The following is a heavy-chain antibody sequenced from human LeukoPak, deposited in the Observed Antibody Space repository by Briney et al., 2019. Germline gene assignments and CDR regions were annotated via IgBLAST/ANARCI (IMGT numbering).Heavy chain of an antibody. Sequence: GGSLRLSCAASGFPFSNNVMSWVRQAPGRGLDWLSAIRGSGDTYYADSVKGRFTISRDNSKNMLYLQMNSLRAEDTAVYYCAKTFPYGTAWYGFCDYWGQGALVTVSS. CDR2: IRGSGDT. D-gene: IGHD3-3*01. CDR3: AKTFPYGTAWYGFCDY. V-gene: IGHV3-23*01. J-gene: IGHJ4*02. CDR1: GFPFSNNV.